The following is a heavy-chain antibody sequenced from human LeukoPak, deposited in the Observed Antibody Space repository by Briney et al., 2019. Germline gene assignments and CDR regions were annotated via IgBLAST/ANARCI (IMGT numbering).Heavy chain of an antibody. D-gene: IGHD5-12*01. CDR2: IYHSGST. V-gene: IGHV4-30-2*01. J-gene: IGHJ4*02. Sequence: SETLPLTCTVSGGSISSGGYYWSWIRQPPGKGLEWIGYIYHSGSTYYNPSLKSRVTISVDRSKNQFSLKLSSVGVADTAVYYCARAGGYSGYASNWGQGTLVTVSS. CDR1: GGSISSGGYY. CDR3: ARAGGYSGYASN.